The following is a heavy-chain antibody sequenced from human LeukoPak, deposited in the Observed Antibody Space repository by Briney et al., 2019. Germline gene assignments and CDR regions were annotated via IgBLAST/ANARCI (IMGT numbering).Heavy chain of an antibody. CDR1: GFTFGDYA. CDR2: IRSKAYGGTT. V-gene: IGHV3-49*03. Sequence: PGGSLRLSCTASGFTFGDYAMSWFRQAPGKGLGWVGFIRSKAYGGTTEYAASVKGRFTISRDDSKSIAYLQMNSLKTEDTAVYYCTRPFDYGDYLPFDYWGQGTLVTVSS. CDR3: TRPFDYGDYLPFDY. J-gene: IGHJ4*02. D-gene: IGHD4-17*01.